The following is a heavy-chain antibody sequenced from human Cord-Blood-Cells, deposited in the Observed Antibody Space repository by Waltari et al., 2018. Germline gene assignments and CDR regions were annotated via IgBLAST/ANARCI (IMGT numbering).Heavy chain of an antibody. V-gene: IGHV1-2*02. CDR3: ARSKDYYGSGSYFDY. J-gene: IGHJ4*02. CDR2: INPNSGGT. Sequence: QVQLVQSGAEVKKPGASVKVSCKASGYTFTGYSMHRVRQATGQGLEWMGWINPNSGGTNYAQKFQGRVTMTRDTSISTAYMELSRLRSDDTAVYYCARSKDYYGSGSYFDYWGQGTLVTVSS. CDR1: GYTFTGYS. D-gene: IGHD3-10*01.